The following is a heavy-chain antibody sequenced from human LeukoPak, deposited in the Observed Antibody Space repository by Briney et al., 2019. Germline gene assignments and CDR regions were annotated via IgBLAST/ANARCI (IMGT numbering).Heavy chain of an antibody. J-gene: IGHJ3*02. D-gene: IGHD6-6*01. CDR3: ARESLEYSSSSDAFDI. CDR1: GYTFSGYY. V-gene: IGHV1-2*02. Sequence: GASVKVSCKASGYTFSGYYIHWVRQAPGQGLEWMGWSIPNSGDTNYAQKFQGRVTMTRDTSINTAYMELSRLRSDDTAVYYCARESLEYSSSSDAFDIWGQGTMVAVSS. CDR2: SIPNSGDT.